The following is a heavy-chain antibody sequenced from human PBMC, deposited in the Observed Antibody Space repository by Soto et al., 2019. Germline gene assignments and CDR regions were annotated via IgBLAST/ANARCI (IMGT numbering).Heavy chain of an antibody. CDR3: ARGSGWGDS. CDR2: IKQDGSEK. Sequence: EVQLVESGGGLVQPGGFLRLSCAASGFTFSTYSMTWVRQAPGKGLEWVANIKQDGSEKYYVDSVKGRFTISRDNTKKSLYLQMNSLRTQDTAVYYCARGSGWGDSWGQGTLVTVSS. V-gene: IGHV3-7*03. CDR1: GFTFSTYS. J-gene: IGHJ4*02. D-gene: IGHD6-19*01.